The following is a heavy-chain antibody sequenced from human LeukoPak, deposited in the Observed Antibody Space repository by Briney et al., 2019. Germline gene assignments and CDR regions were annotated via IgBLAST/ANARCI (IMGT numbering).Heavy chain of an antibody. V-gene: IGHV3-74*01. CDR3: ATGYSDSLRSPLDS. J-gene: IGHJ5*01. CDR1: GFSFSSYW. Sequence: GGSLRLSCAASGFSFSSYWMLWVRQAPGKGLVWVSRINSDGSYTSYADSVKGRFTISRDDSKNTLFLQMNSLRAEDTAVYYCATGYSDSLRSPLDSWGQGTLVTVSS. CDR2: INSDGSYT. D-gene: IGHD3-22*01.